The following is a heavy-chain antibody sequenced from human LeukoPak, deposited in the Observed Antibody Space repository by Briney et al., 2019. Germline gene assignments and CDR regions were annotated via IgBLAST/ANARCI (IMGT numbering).Heavy chain of an antibody. D-gene: IGHD3-22*01. V-gene: IGHV3-53*01. CDR2: LYSDDTT. Sequence: GGSLRLSCSASGLTVSSNYMSWVRQAPGKGLEWVSLLYSDDTTYYADSVRGRFAISRDKSKNTLYLQMFSLRAEDTAMYYCANYDTTGFYFDQWGQGTLVTVSS. J-gene: IGHJ4*02. CDR3: ANYDTTGFYFDQ. CDR1: GLTVSSNY.